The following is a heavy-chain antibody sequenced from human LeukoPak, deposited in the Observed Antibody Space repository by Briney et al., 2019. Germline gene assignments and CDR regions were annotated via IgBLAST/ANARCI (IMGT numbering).Heavy chain of an antibody. Sequence: PGRSLRLSCAASGFTFDDYAMHWVRQAPGKGLEWVSGISWNSGSIGYADSVKGRFTISRDNAKNTLYLQMNSLRAEDTAVYYCARAYSGSYYDYWGQGTLVTVSS. D-gene: IGHD1-26*01. CDR3: ARAYSGSYYDY. J-gene: IGHJ4*02. V-gene: IGHV3-9*01. CDR1: GFTFDDYA. CDR2: ISWNSGSI.